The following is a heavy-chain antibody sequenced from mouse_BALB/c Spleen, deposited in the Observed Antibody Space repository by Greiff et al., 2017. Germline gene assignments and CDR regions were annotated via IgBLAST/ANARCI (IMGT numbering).Heavy chain of an antibody. V-gene: IGHV1-67*01. D-gene: IGHD2-1*01. Sequence: VLLVESGPELVRPGVSVKISCKGSGYTFTDYAMHWVKQSHAKSLEWIGVISTYYGNTNYNQKFKGKATMTVDKSSSTAYMELARLTSEDSAIYYCAREGLYGTPFAYWGQGTLVTVSA. CDR1: GYTFTDYA. J-gene: IGHJ3*01. CDR3: AREGLYGTPFAY. CDR2: ISTYYGNT.